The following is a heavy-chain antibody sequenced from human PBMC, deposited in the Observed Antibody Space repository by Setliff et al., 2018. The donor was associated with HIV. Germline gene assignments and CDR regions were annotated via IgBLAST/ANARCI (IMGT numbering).Heavy chain of an antibody. CDR1: GDSISSDDHY. D-gene: IGHD2-21*02. V-gene: IGHV4-4*08. Sequence: SETLSLTCTVSGDSISSDDHYWSWIRQTPGKGLEWIGHINTSGSTKYNPSLKSRVTISTGTSNNQFSLTLSSVTAADTAVYYCARGVLITKRVTQTGGYYYYTDVWGKGTTVTVSS. CDR2: INTSGST. CDR3: ARGVLITKRVTQTGGYYYYTDV. J-gene: IGHJ6*03.